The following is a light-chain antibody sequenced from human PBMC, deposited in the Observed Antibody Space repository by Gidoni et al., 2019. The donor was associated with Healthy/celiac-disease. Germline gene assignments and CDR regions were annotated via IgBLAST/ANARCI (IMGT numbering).Light chain of an antibody. V-gene: IGLV6-57*03. Sequence: NFMLTQPHSVSESPGKTVTISCTRSSGSIASNYVQWYQQRPGSAPTTEIYEDNQRPSGVPARFSGSIDSSSNSASLTISGLKTEDEADYYCQSYDSSNLWVFGGGTKLTVL. CDR3: QSYDSSNLWV. J-gene: IGLJ3*02. CDR2: EDN. CDR1: SGSIASNY.